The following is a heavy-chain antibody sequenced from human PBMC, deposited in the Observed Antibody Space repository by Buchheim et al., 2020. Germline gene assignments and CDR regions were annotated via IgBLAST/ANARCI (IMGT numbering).Heavy chain of an antibody. CDR2: IYYSGST. CDR3: ARYEPGWVIAAAGTVDP. CDR1: GGSISSSSYY. Sequence: QLQLQESGPGLVKPSETLSLTCTVSGGSISSSSYYWGWIRQPPGKGLEWIGSIYYSGSTYYNPSLKSRVTISVDTSKNQFSLKLSSVTAADTAVYYCARYEPGWVIAAAGTVDPWGQGTL. J-gene: IGHJ5*02. V-gene: IGHV4-39*01. D-gene: IGHD6-13*01.